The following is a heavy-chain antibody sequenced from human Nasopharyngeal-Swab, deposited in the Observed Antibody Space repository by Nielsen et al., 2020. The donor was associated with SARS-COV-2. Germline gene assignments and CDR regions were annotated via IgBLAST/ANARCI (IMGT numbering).Heavy chain of an antibody. CDR1: GFTFRNHD. J-gene: IGHJ6*02. Sequence: GESLKISCAASGFTFRNHDMHWVRQAAGKGLEWVSGIGSASDTFYPVSVKGRFTISRDNAKNSVYLQMKNLRAGDTAVYYCARGYCSGGDCYFYYHGLDVWGQGTTVTVSS. CDR2: IGSASDT. D-gene: IGHD2-15*01. V-gene: IGHV3-13*01. CDR3: ARGYCSGGDCYFYYHGLDV.